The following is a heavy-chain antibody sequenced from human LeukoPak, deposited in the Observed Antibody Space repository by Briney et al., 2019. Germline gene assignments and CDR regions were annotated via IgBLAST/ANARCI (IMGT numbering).Heavy chain of an antibody. CDR1: GGSISSYY. J-gene: IGHJ6*03. CDR2: IYYSGST. CDR3: ARDGMTTVTRGGYYYYYYYMDV. Sequence: SETLSLTCTVSGGSISSYYWSWIRQPPGKGLEWIGYIYYSGSTNYNPSLKSRVTISVDTSKNQFSLKLCSVTAADTAVYYCARDGMTTVTRGGYYYYYYYMDVWGKGTTVTVSS. D-gene: IGHD4-11*01. V-gene: IGHV4-59*01.